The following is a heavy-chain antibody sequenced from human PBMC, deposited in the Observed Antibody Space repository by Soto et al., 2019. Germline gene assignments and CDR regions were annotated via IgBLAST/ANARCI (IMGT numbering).Heavy chain of an antibody. Sequence: SETLSLTCAVYGGSCSGYYWSWIRQPPGKGLEWIGEINHSGSTNYNPSLKSRVTISVDTSKNQFSLKLSSVTAADTAVYYCARGGCSSTSCYPYYFDYRGQRTLVTVSS. J-gene: IGHJ4*01. V-gene: IGHV4-34*01. CDR1: GGSCSGYY. CDR2: INHSGST. CDR3: ARGGCSSTSCYPYYFDY. D-gene: IGHD2-2*01.